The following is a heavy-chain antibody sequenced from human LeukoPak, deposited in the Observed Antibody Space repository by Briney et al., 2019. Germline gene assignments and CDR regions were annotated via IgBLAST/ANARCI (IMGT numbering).Heavy chain of an antibody. CDR1: GFTFSSYG. CDR3: ARAGYSGYRYYYYGMDV. J-gene: IGHJ6*02. Sequence: GGSLRLSCAASGFTFSSYGTHWVRQAPGKGLEWVAVIWYDGSNKYYADSVKGRFTISRDNSKNTLYLQMNSLRAEDTAVYYCARAGYSGYRYYYYGMDVWGQGTTVTVSS. V-gene: IGHV3-33*01. CDR2: IWYDGSNK. D-gene: IGHD5-12*01.